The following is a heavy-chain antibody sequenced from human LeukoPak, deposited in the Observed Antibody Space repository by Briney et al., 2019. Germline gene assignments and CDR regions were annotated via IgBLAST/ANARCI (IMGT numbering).Heavy chain of an antibody. CDR3: ARVYGYDGGHYFDY. D-gene: IGHD5-18*01. Sequence: GASVKVSCKASGGTFSSYAISWVRQAPGQGLEWMGGIIPIFGTANYAQKFQGRVTIIADESTSTAYMELSSLRSEDAAVYYCARVYGYDGGHYFDYWGQGTLVTVSS. CDR2: IIPIFGTA. V-gene: IGHV1-69*13. J-gene: IGHJ4*02. CDR1: GGTFSSYA.